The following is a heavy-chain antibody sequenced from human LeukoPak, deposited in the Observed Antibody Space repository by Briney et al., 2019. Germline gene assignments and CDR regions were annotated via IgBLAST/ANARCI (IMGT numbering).Heavy chain of an antibody. CDR3: ARLATSGVVPAAKDVLRFLEWLFVDY. Sequence: GGSLRLSCAASGFTFSAYIMNWVRQAPGKGLEWVSSISSSSDHIYYADSMKGRFTISRDNAKNSLYLQMNNLRAEDTAVYYCARLATSGVVPAAKDVLRFLEWLFVDYWGQGTLVTVSS. CDR2: ISSSSDHI. J-gene: IGHJ4*02. D-gene: IGHD3-3*01. V-gene: IGHV3-21*01. CDR1: GFTFSAYI.